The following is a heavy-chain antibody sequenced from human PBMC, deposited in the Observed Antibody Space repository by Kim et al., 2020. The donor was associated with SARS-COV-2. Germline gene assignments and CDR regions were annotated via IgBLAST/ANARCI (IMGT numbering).Heavy chain of an antibody. Sequence: SETLSLTCAVYGGSFSGYYWSWIRQPPGKGLEWIGEINHSGSTNYNPSLKSRVTISVDTSKNQFSLKLSSVTAADTAVYYCARDHSSSWYTRFDPWGQGTLVTVSS. D-gene: IGHD6-13*01. CDR3: ARDHSSSWYTRFDP. CDR1: GGSFSGYY. CDR2: INHSGST. V-gene: IGHV4-34*01. J-gene: IGHJ5*02.